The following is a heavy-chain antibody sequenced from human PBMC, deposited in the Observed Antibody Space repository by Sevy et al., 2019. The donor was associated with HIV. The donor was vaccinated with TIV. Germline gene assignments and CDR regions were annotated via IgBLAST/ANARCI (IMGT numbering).Heavy chain of an antibody. D-gene: IGHD3-10*01. CDR2: IGGSADYT. J-gene: IGHJ4*02. CDR3: SKEVSEHSYSDY. CDR1: GFTFSSYA. V-gene: IGHV3-23*01. Sequence: GGSLRLSCVTSGFTFSSYAMSWVRQTPGKGLEWVSAIGGSADYTYYADSVNGRFTISRDNSKNMLYLQMNGLGAEDTAVYYYSKEVSEHSYSDYWGQGTLVTVSS.